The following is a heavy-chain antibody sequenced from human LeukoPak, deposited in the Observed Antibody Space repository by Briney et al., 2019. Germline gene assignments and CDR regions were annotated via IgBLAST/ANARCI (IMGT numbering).Heavy chain of an antibody. V-gene: IGHV3-23*01. CDR3: AKGRGILTGYGTMYYFDY. CDR1: GFTFSSYA. J-gene: IGHJ4*02. D-gene: IGHD3-9*01. CDR2: ISGSGGGST. Sequence: GGSLRLSCAASGFTFSSYALSWVRQAPGKGLEWVSAISGSGGGSTYYAGSVKGRFTISRDISKNTLYLQMNSLRVEDTAIYYCAKGRGILTGYGTMYYFDYWGQGTLVTVSS.